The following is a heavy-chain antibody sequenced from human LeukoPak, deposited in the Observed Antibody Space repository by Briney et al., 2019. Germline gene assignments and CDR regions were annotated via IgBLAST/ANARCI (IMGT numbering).Heavy chain of an antibody. D-gene: IGHD1-26*01. Sequence: PGGSLRLSCAASGFTFSDYYMSWIRQAPGKGLEWVSYISSSGSTIYYADSVKGRFTISRDNAKNSLYLQMNSLRAEDTAVYYCARVSSMGAVYYFDYWGQGTLVTVSS. V-gene: IGHV3-11*04. CDR2: ISSSGSTI. CDR1: GFTFSDYY. CDR3: ARVSSMGAVYYFDY. J-gene: IGHJ4*02.